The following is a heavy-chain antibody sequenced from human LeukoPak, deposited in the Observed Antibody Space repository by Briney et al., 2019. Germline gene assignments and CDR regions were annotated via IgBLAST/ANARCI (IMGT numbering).Heavy chain of an antibody. V-gene: IGHV3-23*01. CDR3: AKLDVSSTTPFNPANYYYGMDV. Sequence: QTGGSLRLSCAASGFTFSSYAMSWVRQAPGKGLEWVSAISGSGGSTYYADSVKGRFTISRDNSKNTLYLQMNSLRAEDTAVYYCAKLDVSSTTPFNPANYYYGMDVWGQGTTVTVSS. J-gene: IGHJ6*02. CDR1: GFTFSSYA. CDR2: ISGSGGST. D-gene: IGHD2-2*01.